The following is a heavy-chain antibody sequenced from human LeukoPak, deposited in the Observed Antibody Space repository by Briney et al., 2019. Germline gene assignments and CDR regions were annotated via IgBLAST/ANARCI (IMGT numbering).Heavy chain of an antibody. CDR3: ARVVGFGDYPFDY. D-gene: IGHD4-17*01. J-gene: IGHJ4*02. CDR1: GYTFSGHY. Sequence: ASVKVSCRASGYTFSGHYMRWVRQAPGQGLEWIGWIYPNSGGTNYAQKFQGRVTMTRDTSISTAYMEWRRLKSDDTAMYYCARVVGFGDYPFDYWGQGTLVTVSS. CDR2: IYPNSGGT. V-gene: IGHV1-2*02.